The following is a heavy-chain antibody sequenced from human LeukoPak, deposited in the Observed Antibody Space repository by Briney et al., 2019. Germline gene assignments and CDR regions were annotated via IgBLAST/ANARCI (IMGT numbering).Heavy chain of an antibody. CDR2: VNWNGGST. CDR3: AKGSYSSSWYLCWFDP. V-gene: IGHV3-20*04. J-gene: IGHJ5*02. Sequence: GGSLRLSCAASGFTFDDYGMSWVRQAPGKGLEWISGVNWNGGSTGYADSVKGRFTISRDNAKNSLYLQMNSLRAEDTALYYCAKGSYSSSWYLCWFDPWGQGTLVTVSS. D-gene: IGHD6-13*01. CDR1: GFTFDDYG.